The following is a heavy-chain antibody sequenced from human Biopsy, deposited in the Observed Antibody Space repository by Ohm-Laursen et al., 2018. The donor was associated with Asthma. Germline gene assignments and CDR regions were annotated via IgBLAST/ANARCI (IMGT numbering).Heavy chain of an antibody. CDR2: ISWNSGNI. CDR3: AKSADYYDSTDYLDF. D-gene: IGHD3-22*01. J-gene: IGHJ4*01. CDR1: GFSFADCA. V-gene: IGHV3-9*01. Sequence: SLRLSCTATGFSFADCAMHWVRQAPGKGLEWVSSISWNSGNIDYADSVKGRFTISRDNAKNSLYLQMQSLRPDDTAFYYCAKSADYYDSTDYLDFWGRGTLVTVSS.